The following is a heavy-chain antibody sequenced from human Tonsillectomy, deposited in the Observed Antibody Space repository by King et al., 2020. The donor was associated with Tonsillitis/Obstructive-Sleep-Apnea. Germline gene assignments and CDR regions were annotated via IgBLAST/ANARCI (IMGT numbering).Heavy chain of an antibody. V-gene: IGHV3-21*01. Sequence: QLVQSGGGLVKPGGSLRLSCAASGFTFSSYSMNWVRQAPGKGLEWVSSISTSSSYIYYADSVKGRFPIFRDNAKNSLYLQMNLLRAEDTAVYFCARLSLDYGGNSAFDSWGQGTLVIVSS. J-gene: IGHJ4*02. CDR1: GFTFSSYS. CDR3: ARLSLDYGGNSAFDS. D-gene: IGHD4-23*01. CDR2: ISTSSSYI.